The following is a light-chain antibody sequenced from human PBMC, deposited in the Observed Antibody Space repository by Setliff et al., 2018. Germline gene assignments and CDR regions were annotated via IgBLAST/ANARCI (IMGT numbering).Light chain of an antibody. CDR2: AVS. Sequence: QSVLTQPASVSGSPGQSIAIACTGLSSGGSDYNFVSWYQQLPGKAPKLIIYAVSDRPSGVSNRFSGSKSGNTASLTISGLQTEDEADYYCNAYTSGSTYVFGTGTKVTVL. V-gene: IGLV2-14*03. CDR3: NAYTSGSTYV. J-gene: IGLJ1*01. CDR1: SSGGSDYNF.